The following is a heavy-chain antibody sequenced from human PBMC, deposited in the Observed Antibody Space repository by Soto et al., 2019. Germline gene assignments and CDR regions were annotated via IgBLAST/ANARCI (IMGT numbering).Heavy chain of an antibody. J-gene: IGHJ6*03. V-gene: IGHV4-31*03. CDR1: GGSISSGGYY. CDR3: ARSAGMYNWNYYYYMDV. CDR2: IYYSGST. Sequence: SETLSLTCTVSGGSISSGGYYWSWIRQHPGKGLEWIGYIYYSGSTYYNPSLKSRVTISVDTSKNQFSLKLSSVTAADTAVYYCARSAGMYNWNYYYYMDVWGKGTTVTVSS. D-gene: IGHD1-20*01.